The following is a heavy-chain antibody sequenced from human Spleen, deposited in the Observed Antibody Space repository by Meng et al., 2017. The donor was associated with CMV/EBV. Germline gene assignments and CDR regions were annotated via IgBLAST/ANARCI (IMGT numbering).Heavy chain of an antibody. V-gene: IGHV3-23*01. D-gene: IGHD6-19*01. CDR2: ISDGGTRT. J-gene: IGHJ4*02. Sequence: ASVFTFTSFALSWVRPAPGKGLVCVSVISDGGTRTYYADSVQGRFTISRDNSKNTQYLQMNSLRVEDTAVYYCAKAPYSSDWNAFDYWGQGTLVTVSS. CDR3: AKAPYSSDWNAFDY. CDR1: VFTFTSFA.